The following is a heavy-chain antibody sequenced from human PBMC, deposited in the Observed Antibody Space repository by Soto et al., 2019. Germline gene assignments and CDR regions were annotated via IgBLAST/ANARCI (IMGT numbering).Heavy chain of an antibody. CDR2: INPAGNVQ. CDR3: ATANTPYAFDM. J-gene: IGHJ3*02. CDR1: GLNFSISW. V-gene: IGHV3-7*01. Sequence: VQLVESGGGLVQPGESLRLSCTASGLNFSISWMTWVRQAPGEGLEWVSNINPAGNVQHYADSVKERFTISRDKAKNSLFLQMSGLRVEDTAVYYCATANTPYAFDMWGQGTMVTVSS.